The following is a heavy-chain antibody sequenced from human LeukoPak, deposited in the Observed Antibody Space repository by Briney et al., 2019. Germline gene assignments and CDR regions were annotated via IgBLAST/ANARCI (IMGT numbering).Heavy chain of an antibody. CDR1: GGSISSGGYY. CDR3: ARETVNGNWFDP. J-gene: IGHJ5*02. Sequence: SQTLSLTCTVSGGSISSGGYYWSWIRQPPGKGLEWIGYIYHSGSTYYNPSLKSRVTISVDRSKNQFSLKLSSVTAADTAVYYCARETVNGNWFDPWGQGTLVTVSS. V-gene: IGHV4-30-2*01. CDR2: IYHSGST. D-gene: IGHD4-11*01.